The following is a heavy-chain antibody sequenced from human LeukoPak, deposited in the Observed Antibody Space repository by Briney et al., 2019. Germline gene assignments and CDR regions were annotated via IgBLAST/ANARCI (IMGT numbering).Heavy chain of an antibody. Sequence: SETLSLTCTVSGGSITSSGFYWGWIRQPPGKGLEWIGNIYYGGSGYYNPSLKSRVTISVDTSKNQFSLKLSSVTAADTAVYYCARQPNIVVVDNWFDPWGQGTLVAVSS. CDR2: IYYGGSG. D-gene: IGHD2-15*01. V-gene: IGHV4-39*07. CDR1: GGSITSSGFY. CDR3: ARQPNIVVVDNWFDP. J-gene: IGHJ5*02.